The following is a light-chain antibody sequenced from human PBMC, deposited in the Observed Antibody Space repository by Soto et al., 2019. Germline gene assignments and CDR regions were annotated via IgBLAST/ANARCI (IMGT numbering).Light chain of an antibody. V-gene: IGLV3-9*01. J-gene: IGLJ3*02. CDR1: NIGSKK. CDR3: QVWDSSAARV. Sequence: SYELTQPLSVSVALGQTARITCGGHNIGSKKVHWYQQKPGQAPVLVIYRDSNRPSGIPERFSGSNSGNTAILTVSRAQAGHEADYYCQVWDSSAARVFGGGTKLTVL. CDR2: RDS.